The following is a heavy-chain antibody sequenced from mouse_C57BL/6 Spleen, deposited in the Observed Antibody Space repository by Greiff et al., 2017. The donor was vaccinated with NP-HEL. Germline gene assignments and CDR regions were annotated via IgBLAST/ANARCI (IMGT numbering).Heavy chain of an antibody. CDR1: GFNIKDYY. CDR2: IDPEDGDT. CDR3: TSYGSSDYAMDY. D-gene: IGHD1-1*01. J-gene: IGHJ4*01. V-gene: IGHV14-1*01. Sequence: VQLKESGAELVRPGASVKLSCTASGFNIKDYYMHWVKQRPEQGLEWIGRIDPEDGDTEYAPKFQGKATMTADTSSNTAYLQLSSPTSEDTAVYYCTSYGSSDYAMDYWGQGTSVTVSS.